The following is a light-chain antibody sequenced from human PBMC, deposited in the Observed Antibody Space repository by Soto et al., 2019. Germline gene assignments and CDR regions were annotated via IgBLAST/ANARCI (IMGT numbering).Light chain of an antibody. CDR1: QSVSSSY. Sequence: EIVLTQSPGTLSLSTGERATLSCRASQSVSSSYVAWYQQKPGQAPRLLIYGASSRATGIPDRFSGSGSGTDFTLTISSLEPEDFAVYYCQQYGSSPLTFGGGTKVEIK. J-gene: IGKJ4*01. CDR3: QQYGSSPLT. V-gene: IGKV3-20*01. CDR2: GAS.